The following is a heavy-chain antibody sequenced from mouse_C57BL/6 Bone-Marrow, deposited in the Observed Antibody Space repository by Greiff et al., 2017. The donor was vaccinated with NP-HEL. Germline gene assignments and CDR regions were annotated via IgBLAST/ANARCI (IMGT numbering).Heavy chain of an antibody. J-gene: IGHJ2*01. D-gene: IGHD4-1*01. CDR1: GYTFTSYN. V-gene: IGHV1-12*01. CDR3: ARWGTGTAYFDY. CDR2: IYPGNGDT. Sequence: QVQLKESGAELVRPGASVKMSCKASGYTFTSYNMHWVKQTPRQGLEWIGAIYPGNGDTSYNQKFKGKATLTVDKSSSTAYMQLSSLTSEESAVYFCARWGTGTAYFDYWGQGTTLTVSS.